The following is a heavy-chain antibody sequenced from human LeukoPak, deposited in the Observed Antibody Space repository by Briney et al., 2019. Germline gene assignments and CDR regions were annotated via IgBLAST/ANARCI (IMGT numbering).Heavy chain of an antibody. CDR3: ARDLGGNDYGDYGGDY. V-gene: IGHV1-2*02. Sequence: ASVKVSCKASGYTFTGYYMHWVRQAPGQGLEWMGWINPNSGGTNYAQKFQGRVTMTRDTSISTAYMELGRLRSDDTAVYYCARDLGGNDYGDYGGDYWGQGTLVTVSS. J-gene: IGHJ4*02. D-gene: IGHD4-17*01. CDR2: INPNSGGT. CDR1: GYTFTGYY.